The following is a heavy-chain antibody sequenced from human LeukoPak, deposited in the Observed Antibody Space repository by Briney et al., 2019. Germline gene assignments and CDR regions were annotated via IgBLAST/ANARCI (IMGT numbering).Heavy chain of an antibody. CDR3: ARDSYMFGSDY. CDR2: ISNGGGTI. J-gene: IGHJ4*02. Sequence: PGGSLRLSCVTSGFTFTSYDFNWVRQAPGKGLEWGSYISNGGGTIYYADSVKGRFTISRDNAKNSVFLQMNTLRAEDTAVYYCARDSYMFGSDYWGQGTLVTVSS. V-gene: IGHV3-48*03. D-gene: IGHD3-10*02. CDR1: GFTFTSYD.